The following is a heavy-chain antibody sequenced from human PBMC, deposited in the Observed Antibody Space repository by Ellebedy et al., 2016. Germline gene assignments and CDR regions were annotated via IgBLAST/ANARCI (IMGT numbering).Heavy chain of an antibody. CDR1: GFTFSYYW. D-gene: IGHD5-24*01. CDR2: TNSDGSTT. Sequence: GESLKISCAASGFTFSYYWMHWVRQAPGKGLVWVSRTNSDGSTTSYADSVRGRFTISRDNAKNRLYLQMNRLRAEDTAVYYCARDGMATDYYYYMDVWGKGTTVTVSS. CDR3: ARDGMATDYYYYMDV. J-gene: IGHJ6*03. V-gene: IGHV3-74*01.